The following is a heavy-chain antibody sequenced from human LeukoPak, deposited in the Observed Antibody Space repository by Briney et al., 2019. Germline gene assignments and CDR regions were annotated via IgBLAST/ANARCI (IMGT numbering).Heavy chain of an antibody. D-gene: IGHD1-26*01. CDR3: AKGGPTGSNYFDF. V-gene: IGHV3-23*01. CDR1: GFTFSSYA. CDR2: ISGSGYYS. Sequence: GGSLRLSCAASGFTFSSYAMHWVRQAPGKGLVWVSVISGSGYYSYYADSVKGRFTVSRDNSKTTLYLQMNSLRADDTAVYCCAKGGPTGSNYFDFWGQGTLVTVSS. J-gene: IGHJ4*02.